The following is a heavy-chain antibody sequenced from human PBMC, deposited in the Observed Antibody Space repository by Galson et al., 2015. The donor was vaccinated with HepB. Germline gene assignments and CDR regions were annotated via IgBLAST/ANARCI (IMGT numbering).Heavy chain of an antibody. J-gene: IGHJ6*02. CDR2: IYYSGST. CDR3: ATAGGASRPSQPMDV. V-gene: IGHV4-59*01. Sequence: LSLTCTVSGGSISSYYWSWIRQPPGKGLEWIGYIYYSGSTNYNPSLKSRVTISVDTSKNQFSLKLSSVTAADTAVYYCATAGGASRPSQPMDVWGQGTTVTVSS. D-gene: IGHD2-2*01. CDR1: GGSISSYY.